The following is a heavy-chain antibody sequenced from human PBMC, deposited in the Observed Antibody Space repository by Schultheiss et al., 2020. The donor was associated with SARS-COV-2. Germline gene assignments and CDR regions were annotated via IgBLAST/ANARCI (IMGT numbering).Heavy chain of an antibody. D-gene: IGHD6-19*01. J-gene: IGHJ3*02. CDR3: ARTLAGTFAFDI. CDR2: IWYDGSNK. V-gene: IGHV3-33*01. Sequence: GGSLRLSCAASGFTFSSYGMHWVRQAPGKGLEWVAVIWYDGSNKYYADSVKGRLTISRDNSKNTLYLQMNSLRAEDTAVYYCARTLAGTFAFDIWGQGTMVTVSS. CDR1: GFTFSSYG.